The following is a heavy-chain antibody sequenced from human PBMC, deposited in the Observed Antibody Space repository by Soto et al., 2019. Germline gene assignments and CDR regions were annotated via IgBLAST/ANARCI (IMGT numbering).Heavy chain of an antibody. V-gene: IGHV4-31*01. CDR3: ARAVISPATSDAFDI. CDR1: GGSLSSDNFF. CDR2: IYHTGAS. J-gene: IGHJ3*02. Sequence: QVQLQKSGPGLVKPSQTLSVTCTVSGGSLSSDNFFWSWVRQHPETGLEWVGYIYHTGASYYNPSLKSLITISLDTSKNRSSLSLISVTAADTAVYYCARAVISPATSDAFDIWGQGTMVTVSS. D-gene: IGHD1-26*01.